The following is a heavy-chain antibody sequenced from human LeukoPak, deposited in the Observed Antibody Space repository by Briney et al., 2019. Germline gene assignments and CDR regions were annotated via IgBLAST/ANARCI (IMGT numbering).Heavy chain of an antibody. D-gene: IGHD1-14*01. CDR1: GFTFRSYS. CDR3: AKTTGVNYFDY. Sequence: GGSLRLSCAASGFTFRSYSMNWVRQAPGKGLEWVSSTNNRGNDDYYADSVKGRFTISRDNAKNSLYLQMNSLRVEDTAVYYCAKTTGVNYFDYWGQGTLVTVSS. CDR2: TNNRGNDD. J-gene: IGHJ4*02. V-gene: IGHV3-21*01.